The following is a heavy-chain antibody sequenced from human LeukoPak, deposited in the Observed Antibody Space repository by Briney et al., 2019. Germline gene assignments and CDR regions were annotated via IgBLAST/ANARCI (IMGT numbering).Heavy chain of an antibody. D-gene: IGHD6-13*01. Sequence: PGGSLRLSCAASGFTFSSYAMSWVRQAPGKGLEWVSAISGSGGSTYYADSVKGRFTISRDNSKNTLYLQMNSLRAEDTAVYYCAKDPEIAAAGGYDAFDIWGQGTMVTVSS. J-gene: IGHJ3*02. CDR1: GFTFSSYA. CDR3: AKDPEIAAAGGYDAFDI. CDR2: ISGSGGST. V-gene: IGHV3-23*01.